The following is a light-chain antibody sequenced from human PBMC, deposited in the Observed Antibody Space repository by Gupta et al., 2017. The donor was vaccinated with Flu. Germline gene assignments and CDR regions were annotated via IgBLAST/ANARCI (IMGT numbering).Light chain of an antibody. Sequence: IVMTQSPRYLPVTPGEPASISCRSSQSLLQSNGYTYLDWYLQKPGQSPQLLIYLGSNRASGVPDRFSGSGSGTDFTLQISRVEAGDVVVYYCRQALQTPQTFGQGTKVEIK. J-gene: IGKJ1*01. CDR3: RQALQTPQT. CDR2: LGS. CDR1: QSLLQSNGYTY. V-gene: IGKV2-28*01.